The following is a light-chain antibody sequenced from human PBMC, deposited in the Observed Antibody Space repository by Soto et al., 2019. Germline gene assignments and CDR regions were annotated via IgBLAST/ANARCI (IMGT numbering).Light chain of an antibody. CDR2: GAS. CDR1: QSVDYNY. Sequence: EIVLTQSPGTLSLSPGERATLSCRASQSVDYNYLVWYQQTPGQDTRLLIYGASTRATGIPDRFSGSGSGTDFTLTISRVEPEDFAVYYCHQYGESFTFGQGTRLEIK. J-gene: IGKJ5*01. V-gene: IGKV3-20*01. CDR3: HQYGESFT.